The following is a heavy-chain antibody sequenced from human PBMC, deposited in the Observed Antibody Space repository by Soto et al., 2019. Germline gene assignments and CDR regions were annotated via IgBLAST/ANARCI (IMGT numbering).Heavy chain of an antibody. V-gene: IGHV3-21*01. CDR2: ISSSSSYI. J-gene: IGHJ4*02. CDR3: ARDVYSSSRYFDY. Sequence: EVQLVESGGGLVKPGGSLRLSCAAPGFTFSSYSMNWVRQAPGKGLEWVSSISSSSSYIYYADSVKGRFTISRDNAKNSLYLQMNSLRAEDTAVYYCARDVYSSSRYFDYWGQGTLVTVSS. D-gene: IGHD6-6*01. CDR1: GFTFSSYS.